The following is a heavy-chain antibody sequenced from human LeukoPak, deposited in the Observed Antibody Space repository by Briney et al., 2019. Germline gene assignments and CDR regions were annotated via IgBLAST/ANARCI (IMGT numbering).Heavy chain of an antibody. CDR1: GFTFSSYW. CDR3: ARGYSSSYRIDY. CDR2: INTDGSST. J-gene: IGHJ4*02. V-gene: IGHV3-74*01. Sequence: GGSLRLSCAASGFTFSSYWMHWVRQAPGKGLVWVSRINTDGSSTTYADSVKGRFTSSRDNAKNTLYLQMNSLSAKDTAVYYCARGYSSSYRIDYWGQGTLVTVSS. D-gene: IGHD6-6*01.